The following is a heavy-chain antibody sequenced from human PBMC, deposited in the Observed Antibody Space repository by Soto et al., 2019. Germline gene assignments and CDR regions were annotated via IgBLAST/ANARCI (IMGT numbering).Heavy chain of an antibody. J-gene: IGHJ4*02. Sequence: QVQLVESGGGVVQPGRSLRLSCAASGFTFSSYGMHWVRQAPGKGLEWVAVIWSDGSNKYYADSVKGRFTISRDNSQNTLYLQMNRLRAEDTAVYYCARYYYDSSGYSPLWGQGTLVTVSS. V-gene: IGHV3-33*01. CDR3: ARYYYDSSGYSPL. CDR1: GFTFSSYG. CDR2: IWSDGSNK. D-gene: IGHD3-22*01.